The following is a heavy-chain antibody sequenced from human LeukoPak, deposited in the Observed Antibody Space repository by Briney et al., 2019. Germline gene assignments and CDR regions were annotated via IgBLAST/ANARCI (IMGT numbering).Heavy chain of an antibody. CDR3: ARDLGYSVDY. CDR2: IYYSGST. D-gene: IGHD5-24*01. J-gene: IGHJ4*02. Sequence: PSETLSLTCTVSGGSISSYYWSWIRQPPGKGLEWIGYIYYSGSTNYNPSLKSRVTISVDTSKNQFSLKLSSVTAADTAVYYCARDLGYSVDYWGQGTLVTVSS. CDR1: GGSISSYY. V-gene: IGHV4-59*01.